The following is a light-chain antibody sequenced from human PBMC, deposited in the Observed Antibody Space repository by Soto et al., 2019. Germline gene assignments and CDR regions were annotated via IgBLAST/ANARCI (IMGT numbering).Light chain of an antibody. V-gene: IGKV1-27*01. Sequence: DIQMTQSPSSLSASVGDRVTITCRASLGISNYLACYQQKPGEVPKLLIYAASTLQSGVPSRFSGSGSGTDSTLTISSLQPEHVATYYCQKYTSAPLTFGGGTKVEIK. CDR1: LGISNY. CDR3: QKYTSAPLT. J-gene: IGKJ4*01. CDR2: AAS.